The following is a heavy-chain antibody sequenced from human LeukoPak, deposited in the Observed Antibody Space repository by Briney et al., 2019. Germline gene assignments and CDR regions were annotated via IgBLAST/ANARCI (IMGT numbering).Heavy chain of an antibody. J-gene: IGHJ5*02. CDR2: INHSGST. V-gene: IGHV4-34*01. D-gene: IGHD2-15*01. Sequence: SETLSLTCAVYGGSFSGYYWSWIRQPPGKGLEWIGEINHSGSTNYNPSLKSRVTISVDTSKNQFSLKLSSVTAADTAVYYCARGRVALLGPKYRFSRFDPWGQGTLVTVSS. CDR3: ARGRVALLGPKYRFSRFDP. CDR1: GGSFSGYY.